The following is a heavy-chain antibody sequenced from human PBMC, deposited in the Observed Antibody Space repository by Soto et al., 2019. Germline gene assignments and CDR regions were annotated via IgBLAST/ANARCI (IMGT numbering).Heavy chain of an antibody. D-gene: IGHD5-12*01. CDR1: GGSVSSGSYY. V-gene: IGHV4-61*01. CDR2: IYYSGST. J-gene: IGHJ4*02. CDR3: AREGNLGRWLQPLDF. Sequence: SETLSLTCTVSGGSVSSGSYYWSWIRQPPGKGLDWIGYIYYSGSTNYNPSLKSRVSMSVDTSKNQFSLRLISVTAADTAKYFCAREGNLGRWLQPLDFWGQGTLVTVSS.